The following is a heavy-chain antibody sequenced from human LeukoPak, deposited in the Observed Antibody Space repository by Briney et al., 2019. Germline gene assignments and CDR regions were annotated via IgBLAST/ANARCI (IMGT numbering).Heavy chain of an antibody. D-gene: IGHD1-1*01. CDR3: ARSTSAFDI. CDR2: IYHSGNT. V-gene: IGHV3-23*05. Sequence: GGSLRLSCAASGFTFSTYAMSWVRQAPGKGLEWVSVIYHSGNTDYADSVKGRFTISRDNAKNSLYLQMNSLRAEDTAVYYCARSTSAFDIWGQGTMVTVSS. J-gene: IGHJ3*02. CDR1: GFTFSTYA.